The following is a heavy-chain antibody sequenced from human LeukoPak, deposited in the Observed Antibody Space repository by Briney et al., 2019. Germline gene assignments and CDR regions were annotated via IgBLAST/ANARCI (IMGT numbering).Heavy chain of an antibody. CDR2: ISAYNGNT. V-gene: IGHV1-18*01. J-gene: IGHJ4*02. D-gene: IGHD3-22*01. CDR3: ARIGGTYYDSSGYYFRS. Sequence: ASVKVSCKASGYTFTSYGISWVRQAPGQGLEWMGWISAYNGNTNYAQKLQGRVTMTTDTSTSTAYMELRSLRSGDTAVYYCARIGGTYYDSSGYYFRSWGQGTLVTVSS. CDR1: GYTFTSYG.